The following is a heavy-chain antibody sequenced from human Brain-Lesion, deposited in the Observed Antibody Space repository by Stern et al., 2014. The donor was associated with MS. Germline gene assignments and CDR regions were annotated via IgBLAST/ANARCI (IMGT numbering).Heavy chain of an antibody. J-gene: IGHJ4*02. Sequence: QVQLVQSGPGLVKPSETLSLTCTVSGGSISSSTYYWAWIRQPPGKGLEWIGNIFYSGFTSYNPSLQSRVTISVDMSKNQFSLKLSSVTAADTAIYYCARHDSVPRPSQLYSARDRGPGYFDYWGQGTLVTVSS. V-gene: IGHV4-39*01. CDR2: IFYSGFT. D-gene: IGHD1-26*01. CDR1: GGSISSSTYY. CDR3: ARHDSVPRPSQLYSARDRGPGYFDY.